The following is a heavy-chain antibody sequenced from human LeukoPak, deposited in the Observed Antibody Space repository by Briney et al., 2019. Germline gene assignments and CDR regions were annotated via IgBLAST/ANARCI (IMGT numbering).Heavy chain of an antibody. D-gene: IGHD6-13*01. CDR2: INSDGSST. CDR1: GFTFSSYW. J-gene: IGHJ4*02. CDR3: ARVYSSSWYRDYYFDY. V-gene: IGHV3-74*01. Sequence: GGSLRLSCAASGFTFSSYWMHWVRQAPGKGLVWVSRINSDGSSTSYAGSVKGRFTISRDNAKNTLYLQMNSLRAEDTAVYYCARVYSSSWYRDYYFDYWGQGTLVTVSS.